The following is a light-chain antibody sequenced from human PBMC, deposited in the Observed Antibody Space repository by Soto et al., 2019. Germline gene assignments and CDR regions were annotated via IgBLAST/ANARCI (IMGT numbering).Light chain of an antibody. CDR2: RNN. CDR3: AASYGSMSGWV. V-gene: IGLV1-47*01. Sequence: QSVLTQPPSASGTPGQRVTISCSGSSSNIGTDYVDWYHQLPGTTPNVLIYRNNQRPSRVPARCSASKSGTSASLAIIGLRPDDEADYYCAASYGSMSGWVFGGGTKLTVL. CDR1: SSNIGTDY. J-gene: IGLJ3*02.